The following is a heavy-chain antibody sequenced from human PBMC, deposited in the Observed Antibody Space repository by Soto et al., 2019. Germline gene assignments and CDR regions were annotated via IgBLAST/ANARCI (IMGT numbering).Heavy chain of an antibody. D-gene: IGHD1-26*01. J-gene: IGHJ6*02. CDR2: IYHSGYT. Sequence: SETLSLTCTVSGGSISSGGYYWTWIRQHPGKGLEWIAYIYHSGYTFYNPSLKSRVTMSVDASKNQFSLKLRSVTAADTAVYYCAKWEGLGSDYYYYAMDVWGQGTTVTVSS. CDR3: AKWEGLGSDYYYYAMDV. CDR1: GGSISSGGYY. V-gene: IGHV4-31*03.